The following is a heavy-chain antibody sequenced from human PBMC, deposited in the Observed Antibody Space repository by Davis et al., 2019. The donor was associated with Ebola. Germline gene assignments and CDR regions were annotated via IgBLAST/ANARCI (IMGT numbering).Heavy chain of an antibody. V-gene: IGHV3-21*04. Sequence: GGSLRLSCAASGFTFSNNAMSWVRQAPGKGLEWVSSISSSSSYIYYADSVKGRFTISRDNAKNSLYLQMNSLRAEDTAVYYCARVSREAGMDVWGKGTTVTVSS. CDR3: ARVSREAGMDV. CDR2: ISSSSSYI. J-gene: IGHJ6*04. D-gene: IGHD5-24*01. CDR1: GFTFSNNA.